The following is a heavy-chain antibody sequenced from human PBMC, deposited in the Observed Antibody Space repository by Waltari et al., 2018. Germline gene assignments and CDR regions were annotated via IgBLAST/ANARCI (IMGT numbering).Heavy chain of an antibody. CDR1: GGTFSSYA. V-gene: IGHV1-69*12. CDR2: ISPIFGTA. CDR3: ARWYYYGSGSEDDDY. D-gene: IGHD3-10*01. J-gene: IGHJ4*02. Sequence: QVQLVQSGAEVKKPGSSVKVSCKASGGTFSSYAISWVRQAPGQGLEWMGGISPIFGTANYAQKFQGRVTITADESTSTAYMELSSLRSEDTAVYYCARWYYYGSGSEDDDYWGQGTLVTVSS.